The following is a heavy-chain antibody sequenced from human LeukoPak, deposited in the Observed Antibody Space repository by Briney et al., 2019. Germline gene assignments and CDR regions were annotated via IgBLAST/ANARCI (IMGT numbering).Heavy chain of an antibody. CDR2: ISSSGSTI. Sequence: GGSLRLSCAASGFTFSSYEMNWVRQAPGKGLEWVSYISSSGSTIYYADSVKGRFTISRDNAKNSLYLQMNSLRAEDTAVYYCAKSTYCSGGSCYPTFDYWGQGTLVTVSS. CDR1: GFTFSSYE. J-gene: IGHJ4*02. CDR3: AKSTYCSGGSCYPTFDY. V-gene: IGHV3-48*03. D-gene: IGHD2-15*01.